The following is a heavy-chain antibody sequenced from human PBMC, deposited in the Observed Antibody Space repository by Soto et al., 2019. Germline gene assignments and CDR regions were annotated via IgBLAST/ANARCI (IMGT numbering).Heavy chain of an antibody. CDR2: IYPSGTIM. V-gene: IGHV3-11*04. CDR1: GFTFSDDY. CDR3: ARIRIAVADLSWFDP. J-gene: IGHJ5*02. D-gene: IGHD6-19*01. Sequence: PGGSLRLSCAASGFTFSDDYMSWIRQAPGKGLEWISFIYPSGTIMYHADSVKGRFSINPDTSKNQFSLQLNSVTPEDTAVYYCARIRIAVADLSWFDPWGQGTLVTVSS.